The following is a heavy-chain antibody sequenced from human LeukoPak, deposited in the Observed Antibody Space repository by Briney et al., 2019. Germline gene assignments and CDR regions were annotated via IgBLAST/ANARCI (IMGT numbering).Heavy chain of an antibody. CDR1: GFTFSSYA. Sequence: GGSLRLSCAASGFTFSSYAMSWVRQAPGKGLEWVSAISGSGGSTYYADSVKARFTISRDNSKNTLYLQMNSLRAEDMAVYYCAKEHGNPIRYLDWPHIWDYWGQGTLVTVSS. J-gene: IGHJ4*02. CDR3: AKEHGNPIRYLDWPHIWDY. V-gene: IGHV3-23*01. D-gene: IGHD3-9*01. CDR2: ISGSGGST.